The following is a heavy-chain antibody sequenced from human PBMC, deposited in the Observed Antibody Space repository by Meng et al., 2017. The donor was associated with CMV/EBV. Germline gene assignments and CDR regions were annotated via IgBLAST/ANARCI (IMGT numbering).Heavy chain of an antibody. CDR3: TTNSYLGYCSSTSCVGY. CDR1: GFTFSGSA. J-gene: IGHJ4*02. D-gene: IGHD2-2*01. Sequence: GESLKISCAASGFTFSGSAMHWVRQASGKGLEWVGRIGSKANSYATAYAASVKGRFTISRDDSKNTAYLQMNSLKTEDTAVYYCTTNSYLGYCSSTSCVGYWGQGTLVTVSS. V-gene: IGHV3-73*01. CDR2: IGSKANSYAT.